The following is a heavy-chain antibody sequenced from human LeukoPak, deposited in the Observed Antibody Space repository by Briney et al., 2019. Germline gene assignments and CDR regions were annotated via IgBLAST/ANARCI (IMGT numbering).Heavy chain of an antibody. Sequence: SETLSLTCTVSGGSISSGDYYWSWIRQPPGKGPEWIGYIYYSGSTNYNPSLKSRVTMSVDTSKNQFSLKLSSVTAADTAVYYCARGRVGARVDYWGQGTLVTVSS. J-gene: IGHJ4*02. CDR1: GGSISSGDYY. V-gene: IGHV4-61*08. CDR2: IYYSGST. D-gene: IGHD1-26*01. CDR3: ARGRVGARVDY.